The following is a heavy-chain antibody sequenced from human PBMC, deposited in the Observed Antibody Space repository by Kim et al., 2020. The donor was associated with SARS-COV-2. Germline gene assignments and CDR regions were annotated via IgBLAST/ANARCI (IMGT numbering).Heavy chain of an antibody. D-gene: IGHD6-19*01. V-gene: IGHV4-59*13. CDR2: IYYSGST. CDR3: ARATEGYSSGWYLDY. J-gene: IGHJ4*02. CDR1: GGSISSYY. Sequence: SETLSLTCTVSGGSISSYYWSWIRQPPGKGLEWIGYIYYSGSTNYNPSLKSRVTISVDTSKNQFSLKLSSVTAADTAVYYCARATEGYSSGWYLDYWGQGNLVTVSS.